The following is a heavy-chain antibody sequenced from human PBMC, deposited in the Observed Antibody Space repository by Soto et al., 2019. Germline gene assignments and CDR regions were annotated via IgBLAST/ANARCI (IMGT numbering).Heavy chain of an antibody. CDR2: INTYNGNT. CDR1: GYTFTNYG. J-gene: IGHJ4*02. V-gene: IGHV1-18*01. CDR3: AKVQEKWSKFFDY. D-gene: IGHD2-15*01. Sequence: QVTLVQSGAEVKKPGASVKVSCKASGYTFTNYGVSWVRQAPGQGLEWMGWINTYNGNTNYAQKFQGRVTMTTDTSTSTAHMELRSLRSDDTAAYYCAKVQEKWSKFFDYWGQGTLVTVSS.